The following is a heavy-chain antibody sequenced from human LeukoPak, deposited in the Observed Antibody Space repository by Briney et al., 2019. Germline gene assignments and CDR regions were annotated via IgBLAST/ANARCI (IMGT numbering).Heavy chain of an antibody. CDR3: ARTTYDFWSGYSDAFDI. D-gene: IGHD3-3*01. CDR1: GGSISSYY. Sequence: SETLSLTCTVSGGSISSYYWSWIRQPPGKGLEWIGYIYYSGSTNYNPSLKSRVTISVDTSKNQFSLKLSSVTAADTAVYYCARTTYDFWSGYSDAFDIWGQGTMVTVPS. CDR2: IYYSGST. J-gene: IGHJ3*02. V-gene: IGHV4-59*08.